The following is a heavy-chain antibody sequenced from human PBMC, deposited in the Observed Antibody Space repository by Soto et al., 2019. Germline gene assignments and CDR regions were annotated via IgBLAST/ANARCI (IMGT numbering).Heavy chain of an antibody. CDR2: IYHSGST. CDR1: GGSISSGGYS. CDR3: PVGGGSSWSPTSSYGMDV. Sequence: SETLSLTCAVSGGSISSGGYSRSWIRQPPGKGLEWIGYIYHSGSTYYNPSLKSRVTISVDRSKNQFSLKLSSVTAADTAVYYWPVGGGSSWSPTSSYGMDVWGQGTTVTVSS. V-gene: IGHV4-30-2*01. D-gene: IGHD6-13*01. J-gene: IGHJ6*02.